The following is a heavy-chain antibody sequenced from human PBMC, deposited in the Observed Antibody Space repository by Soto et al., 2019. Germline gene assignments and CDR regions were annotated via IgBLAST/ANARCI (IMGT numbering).Heavy chain of an antibody. CDR2: IIPIFGTA. CDR1: GGTFSSYA. D-gene: IGHD1-26*01. V-gene: IGHV1-69*13. Sequence: VKVSCKASGGTFSSYAISWVRQAPGQGLEWMGGIIPIFGTANYAQKFQGRVTITADESTSTAYMELSSLRSEDTAVYYCARDRTPSSYAYFDYWGQGTLVTVSS. CDR3: ARDRTPSSYAYFDY. J-gene: IGHJ4*02.